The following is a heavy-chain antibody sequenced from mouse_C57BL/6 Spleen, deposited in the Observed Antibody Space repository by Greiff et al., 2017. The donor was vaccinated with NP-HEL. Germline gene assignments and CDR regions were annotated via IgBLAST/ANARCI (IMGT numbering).Heavy chain of an antibody. CDR2: IHPNSGST. V-gene: IGHV1-64*01. J-gene: IGHJ1*03. CDR1: GYTFTSYW. CDR3: AGSWVWYFDV. Sequence: VQLQQPGAELVKPGASVKLSCKASGYTFTSYWMHWVKQRPGQGLEWIGMIHPNSGSTNYTEKFKSKATLTVDKSSSTAYMQRSSLTSEDSAVYYCAGSWVWYFDVWGTGTTVTVSS.